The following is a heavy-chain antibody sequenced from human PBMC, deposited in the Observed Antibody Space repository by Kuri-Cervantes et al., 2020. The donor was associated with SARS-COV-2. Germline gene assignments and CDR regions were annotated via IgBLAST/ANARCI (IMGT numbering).Heavy chain of an antibody. V-gene: IGHV1-69*06. CDR2: IIPIFGTA. D-gene: IGHD3-22*01. CDR1: GGTFSSYA. J-gene: IGHJ4*02. Sequence: SVKVSCKASGGTFSSYAISWVRQAPGQGLEWMGGIIPIFGTANYAQKFQGRVTITADKSTSTAYMELSSLRSEDTAVYYCARDYYYDSSGYYYCFDYWGQGTLVTVSS. CDR3: ARDYYYDSSGYYYCFDY.